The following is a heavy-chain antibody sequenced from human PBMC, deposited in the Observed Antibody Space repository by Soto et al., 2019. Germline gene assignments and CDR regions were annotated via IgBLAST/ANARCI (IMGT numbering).Heavy chain of an antibody. D-gene: IGHD5-18*01. J-gene: IGHJ4*02. CDR3: ARWEYSYGPIDY. CDR2: IWYDGSNK. V-gene: IGHV3-33*01. CDR1: GFTFSSYG. Sequence: PGGSLRLSCAASGFTFSSYGMHWVRQAPGKGLEWVAVIWYDGSNKYYADSVKGRFTISRDNSKNTLYLQMNSLRAEDTAVYYCARWEYSYGPIDYWGQGTLVTVSS.